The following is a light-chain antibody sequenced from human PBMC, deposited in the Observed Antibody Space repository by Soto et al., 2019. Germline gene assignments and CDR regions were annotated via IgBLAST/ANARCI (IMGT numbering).Light chain of an antibody. CDR3: QQTYSNPRT. J-gene: IGKJ1*01. CDR1: QSISTY. V-gene: IGKV1-39*01. Sequence: DIQMTQSPSSLSSSLGERVTITCRASQSISTYLNWYQQKPGKAPKFLIYAASTLQTGVPARFSGSGSGTDFTLTISSLEPEDFATYYCQQTYSNPRTFGQGTKVEIK. CDR2: AAS.